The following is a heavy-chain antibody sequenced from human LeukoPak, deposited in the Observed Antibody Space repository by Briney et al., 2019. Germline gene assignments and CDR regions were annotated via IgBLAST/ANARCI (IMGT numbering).Heavy chain of an antibody. D-gene: IGHD3-22*01. CDR2: IHYSGST. V-gene: IGHV4-30-4*01. J-gene: IGHJ3*02. CDR3: ARDAGYDSSGYSDAFDI. Sequence: SETLSLTCTVSGGSISSGDYYWSWIRQPPGKGLEWIGYIHYSGSTYYNPSLKSRVTISVDTSKNQFSLKLSSVTAADTAVYYCARDAGYDSSGYSDAFDIWGQGTMVTVSS. CDR1: GGSISSGDYY.